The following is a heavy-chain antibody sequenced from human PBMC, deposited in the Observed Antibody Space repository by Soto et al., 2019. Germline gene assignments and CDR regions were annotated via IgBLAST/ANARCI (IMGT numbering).Heavy chain of an antibody. CDR1: GFTFSSSA. V-gene: IGHV3-23*01. CDR3: AKGRSVFSYGQIDR. D-gene: IGHD5-18*01. CDR2: ISGSGGIT. J-gene: IGHJ5*02. Sequence: GGSLRLSCGASGFTFSSSAMSWVRQAPGKGLDWVSGISGSGGITYYADSGKGRFTISRDNSQNTLYLQMNSLSAEDTAVYYCAKGRSVFSYGQIDRWGQGTLVTVSS.